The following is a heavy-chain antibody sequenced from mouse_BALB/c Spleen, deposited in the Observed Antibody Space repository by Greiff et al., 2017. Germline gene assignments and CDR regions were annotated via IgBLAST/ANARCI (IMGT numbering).Heavy chain of an antibody. D-gene: IGHD1-2*01. CDR3: AIRLYAMDY. J-gene: IGHJ4*01. V-gene: IGHV1-54*01. CDR1: GYAFTNYL. CDR2: INPGSGGT. Sequence: VKLQESGAELVRPGTSVKVSCKASGYAFTNYLIEWVKQRPGQGLEWIGVINPGSGGTNYNEKFKGKATLTADKSSSTAYMQLSSLTSDDSAVYFCAIRLYAMDYWGQGTSVTVSS.